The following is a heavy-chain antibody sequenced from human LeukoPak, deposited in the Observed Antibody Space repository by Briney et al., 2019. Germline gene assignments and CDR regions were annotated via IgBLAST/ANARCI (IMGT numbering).Heavy chain of an antibody. CDR3: ARDSGYEYYFDY. CDR2: ISSSSSYI. CDR1: GFTFSSYS. V-gene: IGHV3-21*01. D-gene: IGHD5-12*01. J-gene: IGHJ4*02. Sequence: KAGGSLRLSCAASGFTFSSYSMNWVRQAPGKGLEWVSSISSSSSYIYYADSVKGRFTISRDNAKNSLYLQMNSLRAEDTAVYYCARDSGYEYYFDYRGQGTLVTVSS.